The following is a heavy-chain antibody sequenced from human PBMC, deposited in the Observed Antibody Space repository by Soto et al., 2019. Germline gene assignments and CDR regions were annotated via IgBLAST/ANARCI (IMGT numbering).Heavy chain of an antibody. CDR2: INHSGST. CDR3: ARGRTTVVYYYGMDV. D-gene: IGHD4-17*01. V-gene: IGHV4-34*01. CDR1: GGSFSGYY. J-gene: IGHJ6*02. Sequence: SETLSLTCAVYGGSFSGYYWSWIRQPPGKGLEWIGEINHSGSTNYNPSLKSRVTITVDTSKNQFSLKLSSVTAADTAVYYCARGRTTVVYYYGMDVWGQGTTVTVS.